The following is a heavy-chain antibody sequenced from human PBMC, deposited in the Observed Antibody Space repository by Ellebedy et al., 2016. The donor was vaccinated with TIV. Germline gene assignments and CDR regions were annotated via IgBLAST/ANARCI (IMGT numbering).Heavy chain of an antibody. CDR2: VNGDESTT. CDR1: GFNFRSYW. J-gene: IGHJ3*01. Sequence: PSETLSLTCAPSGFNFRSYWMHRVRPAPGKGLAWVSHVNGDESTTVYAGSVKGRLTISKDIAKSTLFLQMNSLRAEDTAVYYCVRDRGRPDYFDLWGRGTMVIVSS. CDR3: VRDRGRPDYFDL. D-gene: IGHD3-16*01. V-gene: IGHV3-74*03.